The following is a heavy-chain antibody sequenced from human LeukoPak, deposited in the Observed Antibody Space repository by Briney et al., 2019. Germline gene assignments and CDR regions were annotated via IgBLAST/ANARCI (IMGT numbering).Heavy chain of an antibody. CDR3: ARAPLLGYCSGGSCDWFDP. V-gene: IGHV1-69*05. Sequence: ASVTVSFKASGGTFSSYAISWVRQAPGQGLEWMGGIIPIFGTANYAQKFQGRVTITTDESTSTAYMELSSLRSEDTAVYYCARAPLLGYCSGGSCDWFDPWGQGTLVTVSS. J-gene: IGHJ5*02. CDR1: GGTFSSYA. D-gene: IGHD2-15*01. CDR2: IIPIFGTA.